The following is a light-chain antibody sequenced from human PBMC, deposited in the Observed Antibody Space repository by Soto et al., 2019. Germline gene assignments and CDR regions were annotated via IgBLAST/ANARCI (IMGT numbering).Light chain of an antibody. CDR1: QSIAYW. V-gene: IGKV1-5*01. J-gene: IGKJ4*01. Sequence: DIQMTQSPSRLSASVGDRVTITCRASQSIAYWLAWYQQKPGKAPNLLIYAASTLETGVPSRFSGSGYGTEFTLTIASLQPDDSATYYCQQVNSYPLTFGGGTKVDIK. CDR3: QQVNSYPLT. CDR2: AAS.